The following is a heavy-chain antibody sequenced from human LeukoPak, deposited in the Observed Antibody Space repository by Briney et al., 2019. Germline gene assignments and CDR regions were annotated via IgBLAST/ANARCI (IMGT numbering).Heavy chain of an antibody. CDR1: GGSISSSSYY. D-gene: IGHD2-2*02. V-gene: IGHV4-39*01. CDR2: IFYSGST. CDR3: ARHGVSGIPWYFDL. J-gene: IGHJ2*01. Sequence: PSETLSLTCTVSGGSISSSSYYWGWIRQPPGKGLEWIGNIFYSGSTYYNPSLKSRVTISVDTSKNHFSLKLSSVTAADTAVYHCARHGVSGIPWYFDLWGRGTLVTVSS.